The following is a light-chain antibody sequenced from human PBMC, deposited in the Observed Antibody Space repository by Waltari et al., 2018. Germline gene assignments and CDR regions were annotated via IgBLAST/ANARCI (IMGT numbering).Light chain of an antibody. CDR2: DNN. CDR3: PSYYNSLSYV. Sequence: QSVLTQPPSVSGAPGQRVTIACTGGSSNIGANDDVHWYQQLPVTVPKLLIYDNNNRPAGVPGRSSESKSSSSASLASTGLQADDGADYYCPSYYNSLSYVFGTGTKLTVL. J-gene: IGLJ1*01. CDR1: SSNIGANDD. V-gene: IGLV1-40*01.